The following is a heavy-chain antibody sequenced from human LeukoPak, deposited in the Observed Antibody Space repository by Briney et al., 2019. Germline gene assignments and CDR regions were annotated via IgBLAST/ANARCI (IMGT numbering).Heavy chain of an antibody. CDR3: VRVATTHPNAFDI. V-gene: IGHV3-20*04. CDR2: INWNGGST. CDR1: GFTFDDYG. Sequence: PGGSLRLSCAGSGFTFDDYGMNWVRQAPGKGLEWVSGINWNGGSTGYADSVKGRFTISRDNAKNSLYLQMNSLRAEDMALYYCVRVATTHPNAFDIWGQGTMVTVSS. J-gene: IGHJ3*02. D-gene: IGHD5-24*01.